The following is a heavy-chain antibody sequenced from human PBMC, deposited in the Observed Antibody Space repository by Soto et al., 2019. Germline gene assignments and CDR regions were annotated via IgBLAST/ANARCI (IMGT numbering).Heavy chain of an antibody. CDR3: ATLYGGKDY. D-gene: IGHD4-17*01. V-gene: IGHV4-30-2*01. Sequence: PSETLSLTCTVSGASITYGAYSWSWIRQTPGKGLEWIGYIYHSGSTYYNPSLKSRVTISVDRSKNQFSLKLSSVTAADTAVYYCATLYGGKDYWGQGTLVTVSS. CDR1: GASITYGAYS. CDR2: IYHSGST. J-gene: IGHJ4*02.